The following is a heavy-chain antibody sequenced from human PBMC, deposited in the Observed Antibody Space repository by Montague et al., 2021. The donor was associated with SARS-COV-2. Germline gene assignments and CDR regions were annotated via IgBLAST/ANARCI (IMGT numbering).Heavy chain of an antibody. J-gene: IGHJ4*02. D-gene: IGHD2-15*01. CDR2: IYYSGST. Sequence: ETLSLTCTVSGGSISSSSYYWGWICQPPGKGLEWIGSIYYSGSTYYNPSLKSRVTISVDTSKNQFSLKLSSVTAADTAVYYCARVISRQNNIVVVGLYYFDYWGQGTLVTVSS. CDR3: ARVISRQNNIVVVGLYYFDY. V-gene: IGHV4-39*07. CDR1: GGSISSSSYY.